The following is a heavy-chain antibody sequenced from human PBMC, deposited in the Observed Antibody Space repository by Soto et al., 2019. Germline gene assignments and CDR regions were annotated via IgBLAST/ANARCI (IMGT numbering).Heavy chain of an antibody. D-gene: IGHD4-17*01. CDR3: GKDLLPNTVTTCGS. CDR1: GFTFDSHG. J-gene: IGHJ5*02. Sequence: QVQLVESGGGAVQPGRSLRLSCAASGFTFDSHGMQWVRQPPGKGLEWVAVISSDGNNKYYADSVKGRFTLSRDNFNNILYLQMSSLRAEDTAVYYCGKDLLPNTVTTCGSWGQGTLVTVSS. V-gene: IGHV3-30*18. CDR2: ISSDGNNK.